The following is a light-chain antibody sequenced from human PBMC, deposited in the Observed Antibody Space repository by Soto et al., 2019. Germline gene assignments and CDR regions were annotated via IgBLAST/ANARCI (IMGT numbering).Light chain of an antibody. J-gene: IGLJ1*01. CDR1: SSDVGGYNF. V-gene: IGLV2-11*01. CDR3: CSYAGSYTYV. CDR2: NVI. Sequence: QSALTQPRSVSGSPGQSVTISCTGTSSDVGGYNFVSWYQHHPGKAPKLMIYNVIQRPSGVPDRLSASKSGNTASLTISGLQAEDEADYYCCSYAGSYTYVFGTGTKVTVL.